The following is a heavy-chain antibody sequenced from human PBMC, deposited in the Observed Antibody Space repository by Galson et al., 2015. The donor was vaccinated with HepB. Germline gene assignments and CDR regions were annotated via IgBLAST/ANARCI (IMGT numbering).Heavy chain of an antibody. J-gene: IGHJ3*02. CDR2: IIPILGIA. CDR1: GGTFSSYA. D-gene: IGHD4-17*01. Sequence: SVKVSCKASGGTFSSYAISWVRQAPGQGLEWMGRIIPILGIANYAQKFQGRVTITADKSTSTAYMELSSLRSEDTAVYYCARDVNALKSKGGIYGDYDRMGSAFDIWGQGTMVTVSS. CDR3: ARDVNALKSKGGIYGDYDRMGSAFDI. V-gene: IGHV1-69*04.